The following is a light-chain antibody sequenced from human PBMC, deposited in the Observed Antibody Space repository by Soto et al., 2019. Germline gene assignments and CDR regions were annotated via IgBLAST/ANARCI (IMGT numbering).Light chain of an antibody. Sequence: DIQMTQSPSSVSATVGDRVTLTCRASQDISSWLAWYQQKPGKAPKLLIYDAPTLETGVPSRFSGTGSGTDFSVTICSLQPEDIATYYCQQCDSLPITFGQGARLEI. CDR3: QQCDSLPIT. J-gene: IGKJ5*01. CDR2: DAP. V-gene: IGKV1-33*01. CDR1: QDISSW.